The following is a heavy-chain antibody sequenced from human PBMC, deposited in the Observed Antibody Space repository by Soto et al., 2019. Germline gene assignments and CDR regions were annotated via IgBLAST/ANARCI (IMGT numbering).Heavy chain of an antibody. CDR2: ISYDGSNK. J-gene: IGHJ6*02. CDR1: GFTFSSYG. D-gene: IGHD6-19*01. CDR3: VHDGSSGWPYYYGMDV. Sequence: QVQLVESGGGVVQPGRSRRLSCAASGFTFSSYGMHWVRQAPGKGLEWVAVISYDGSNKYYADSVKGRFTIPRDKSKNTLYLRMSRLRAEDTAVYYCVHDGSSGWPYYYGMDVWGQGTTVTVSS. V-gene: IGHV3-30*18.